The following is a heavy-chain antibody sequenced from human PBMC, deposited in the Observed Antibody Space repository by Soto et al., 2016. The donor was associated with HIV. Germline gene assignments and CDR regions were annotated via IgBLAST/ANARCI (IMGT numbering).Heavy chain of an antibody. V-gene: IGHV4-59*01. D-gene: IGHD1-1*01. CDR2: IYYSGST. CDR1: GGSISSYY. J-gene: IGHJ4*02. CDR3: ASSRVARRHFLTT. Sequence: QVQMQESGPGLVKPSETLSLTCNVSGGSISSYYWSWIRQPPGKGLEWIGFIYYSGSTNYNPAFKSRVTISVDTSKTMLSLKLTSLTAADTAVYYCASSRVARRHFLTTWGQGTLVHRLL.